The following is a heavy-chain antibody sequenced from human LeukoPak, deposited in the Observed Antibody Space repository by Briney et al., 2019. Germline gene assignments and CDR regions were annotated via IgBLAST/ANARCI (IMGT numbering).Heavy chain of an antibody. V-gene: IGHV3-23*01. D-gene: IGHD2-15*01. CDR3: AKAKVAPYFYYGLDV. Sequence: GGSLRLSCAPSGFTLCSYAMSWGRQAPGVGLEWVSAISGHCVTTYYADSVRCRYIISRDNSKNTLYLQVSSLRAEDTALYYCAKAKVAPYFYYGLDVWGQGTTVTVSS. CDR2: ISGHCVTT. CDR1: GFTLCSYA. J-gene: IGHJ6*02.